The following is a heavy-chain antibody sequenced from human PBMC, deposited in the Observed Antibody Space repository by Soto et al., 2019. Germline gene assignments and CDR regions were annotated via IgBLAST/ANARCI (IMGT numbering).Heavy chain of an antibody. Sequence: QSVGSLRLSCLASGFTFSDFAMTWVRHVPGRGLEWVASLDGAGGSTYYAESVRGRFSISRDNSQNTLFLQMKRLTVDDTAIYYCAAPRDEYGSGVSWFNYGMEIWGQGTTVTVSS. D-gene: IGHD3-10*01. J-gene: IGHJ6*02. V-gene: IGHV3-23*01. CDR1: GFTFSDFA. CDR3: AAPRDEYGSGVSWFNYGMEI. CDR2: LDGAGGST.